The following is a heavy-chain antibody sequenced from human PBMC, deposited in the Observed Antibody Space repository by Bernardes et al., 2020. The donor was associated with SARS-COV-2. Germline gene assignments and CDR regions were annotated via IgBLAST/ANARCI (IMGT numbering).Heavy chain of an antibody. CDR2: IWYDGSNN. CDR3: ARGPTALVWFGESNWFDS. V-gene: IGHV3-33*01. D-gene: IGHD3-10*01. Sequence: GGSLRLSCAASGFTFSSYGMHWVRQSPGKGLEWVAVIWYDGSNNYYADSVMGRFTISRDNSKNTLFLQMNSLRAEDTAVYYCARGPTALVWFGESNWFDSWGQGTLVTVSS. J-gene: IGHJ5*01. CDR1: GFTFSSYG.